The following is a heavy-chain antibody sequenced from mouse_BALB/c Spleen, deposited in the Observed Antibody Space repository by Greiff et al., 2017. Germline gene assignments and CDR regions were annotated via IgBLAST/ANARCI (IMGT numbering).Heavy chain of an antibody. D-gene: IGHD2-14*01. CDR3: ARGYYRYENYAMDY. CDR1: GYTFTSYW. J-gene: IGHJ4*01. V-gene: IGHV1-7*01. Sequence: QVQLQQSGAELAKPGASVKMSCKASGYTFTSYWMHWVKQRPGQGLEWIGYINPSTGYTEYNQKFKDKATLTADKSSSTAYMQLSSLTSEDSAVYYCARGYYRYENYAMDYLGQGTSVTVSS. CDR2: INPSTGYT.